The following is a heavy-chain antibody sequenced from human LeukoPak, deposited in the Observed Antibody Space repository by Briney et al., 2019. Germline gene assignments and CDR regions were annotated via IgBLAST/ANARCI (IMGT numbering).Heavy chain of an antibody. CDR1: GFTFSDYA. J-gene: IGHJ3*02. D-gene: IGHD3-10*01. CDR3: ARDRTMVRGVTDAFDI. CDR2: ISGGSGAT. V-gene: IGHV3-23*01. Sequence: QAGGSLRLSCAASGFTFSDYAMSWVRQTPGRGLGWVSAISGGSGATYYADSVKGRFTISRDNAKNSLYLQMNSLRAEDTAVYYCARDRTMVRGVTDAFDIWGQGTMVTVSS.